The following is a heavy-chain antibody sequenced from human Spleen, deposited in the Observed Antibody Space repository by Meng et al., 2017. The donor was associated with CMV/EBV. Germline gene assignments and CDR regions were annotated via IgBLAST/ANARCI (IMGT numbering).Heavy chain of an antibody. V-gene: IGHV3-53*01. Sequence: GESLKISCAASGFTFSAYAMSWVRQAPGKGLYWVSVIYSGGTTYYADSVKGRFTISRDNSKNTLYLQMNSLRAEDTAVYYCASVNSGYDYFLDYWGQGTLVTVSS. CDR2: IYSGGTT. CDR1: GFTFSAYA. CDR3: ASVNSGYDYFLDY. J-gene: IGHJ4*02. D-gene: IGHD5-12*01.